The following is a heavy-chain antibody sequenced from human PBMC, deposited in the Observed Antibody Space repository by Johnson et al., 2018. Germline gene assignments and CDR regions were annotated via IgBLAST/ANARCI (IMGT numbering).Heavy chain of an antibody. CDR2: IRSKGYGGTT. CDR3: VGVSGITYPYFQH. V-gene: IGHV3-49*03. Sequence: EVQLLESGGGLVQPGRSLRLPCSASGFPFRDYAVTWFRQAPGKGLEWVGVIRSKGYGGTTEYAASVKGRFHISREDSKRIAYLQMNSLKTEDTAVYYCVGVSGITYPYFQHWGQGTLVTVSS. J-gene: IGHJ1*01. CDR1: GFPFRDYA. D-gene: IGHD2-8*01.